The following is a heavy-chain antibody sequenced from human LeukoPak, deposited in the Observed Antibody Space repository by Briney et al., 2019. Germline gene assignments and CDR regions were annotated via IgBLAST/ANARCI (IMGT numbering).Heavy chain of an antibody. J-gene: IGHJ6*03. D-gene: IGHD2-2*01. V-gene: IGHV4-34*01. CDR2: INHSGST. Sequence: SETLSLTCAVYGGSFSGYYWSWIRQPPGKGLEWIGEINHSGSTNYNPSLKSRVTISVDTSKNQFSLKLSSVTAADTAVYYCARLPRMSTSPRYMDVWGKGATVTVSS. CDR1: GGSFSGYY. CDR3: ARLPRMSTSPRYMDV.